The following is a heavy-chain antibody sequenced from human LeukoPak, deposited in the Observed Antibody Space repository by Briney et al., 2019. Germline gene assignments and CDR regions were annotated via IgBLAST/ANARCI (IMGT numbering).Heavy chain of an antibody. Sequence: AGGSLRLSCAASGFTFSSYWMSWVRQAPGKGLEWVANIKQDGSEKYYVDSVKGRFTISRDNAKNSLYLQMNSLRAEDTAVYYCARDSGYCSSTSCYLYYYYGMDVWGQGTTVTVSS. D-gene: IGHD2-2*01. J-gene: IGHJ6*02. CDR2: IKQDGSEK. CDR3: ARDSGYCSSTSCYLYYYYGMDV. CDR1: GFTFSSYW. V-gene: IGHV3-7*01.